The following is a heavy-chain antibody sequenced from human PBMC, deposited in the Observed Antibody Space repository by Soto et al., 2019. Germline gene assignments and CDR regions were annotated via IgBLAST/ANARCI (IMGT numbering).Heavy chain of an antibody. V-gene: IGHV3-21*01. J-gene: IGHJ4*02. D-gene: IGHD5-18*01. CDR2: ISSSSSYI. Sequence: EVQLVESGGGLVKPGGSLRLSCAASGFTFSSYSMNWVRQAPGKGLEWVSSISSSSSYIYYADSVKGRVTISRDNAKNSLYLQMNSLRAEDTAVYYCARDQPVYSYGYGLGYWGQGTLVTVSS. CDR3: ARDQPVYSYGYGLGY. CDR1: GFTFSSYS.